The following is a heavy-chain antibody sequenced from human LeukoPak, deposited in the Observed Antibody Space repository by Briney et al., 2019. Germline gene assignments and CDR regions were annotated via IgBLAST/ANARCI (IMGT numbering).Heavy chain of an antibody. CDR1: GFTFSNYA. V-gene: IGHV3-23*01. Sequence: GGSLRLSCAASGFTFSNYAMSWVRQAPGKGLEWVSAISGSGGSTYYADSVKGRFTISRDNSKNTLYLQMDSLRAEDTAVYYCAKGPGELSPNYFAYWGQGNLVTVSS. D-gene: IGHD3-16*02. CDR2: ISGSGGST. CDR3: AKGPGELSPNYFAY. J-gene: IGHJ4*02.